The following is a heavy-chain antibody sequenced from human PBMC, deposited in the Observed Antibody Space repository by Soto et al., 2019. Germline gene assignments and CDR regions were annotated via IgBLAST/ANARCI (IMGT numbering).Heavy chain of an antibody. CDR3: ATEREPTGTTLPNYMDV. Sequence: GASVKVSCKASGGTFSGYTISWVRQAPGQGLEWMGRIIPILGIASYAQKFQGRVTITADKSTSTAYMELSSLRSEDTAVYYCATEREPTGTTLPNYMDVWGKGTTVTVSS. CDR2: IIPILGIA. D-gene: IGHD1-7*01. J-gene: IGHJ6*03. CDR1: GGTFSGYT. V-gene: IGHV1-69*02.